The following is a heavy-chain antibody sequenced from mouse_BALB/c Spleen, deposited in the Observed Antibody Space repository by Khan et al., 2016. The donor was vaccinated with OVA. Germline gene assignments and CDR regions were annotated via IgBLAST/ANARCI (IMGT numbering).Heavy chain of an antibody. Sequence: QVQLKELGPGLVAPSQSLSITCTVSGFSLTSYGVHWVRQPPGKGLEWLGVIWTGGSTNYNSALMSRLSISKDNSKSQVFLKMNSLQTDDTAMYDCARYYGNYGWYFEVWGAGTTVTVSS. CDR1: GFSLTSYG. CDR3: ARYYGNYGWYFEV. CDR2: IWTGGST. V-gene: IGHV2-9*02. D-gene: IGHD2-1*01. J-gene: IGHJ1*01.